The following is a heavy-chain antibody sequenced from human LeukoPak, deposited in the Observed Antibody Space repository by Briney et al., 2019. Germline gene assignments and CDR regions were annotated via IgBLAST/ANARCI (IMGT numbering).Heavy chain of an antibody. V-gene: IGHV6-1*01. CDR1: GDRVSSNIAS. Sequence: SQTLSHTSAKPGDRVSSNIASRNWIRQTPSRGLEWLGRTYYRSKWYNDYAVSVKRRITVNPDTSKNQFSLQLKSVTPEDTAVYYCARGRKWGESGFDYWGHGSLVTVSS. CDR2: TYYRSKWYN. CDR3: ARGRKWGESGFDY. J-gene: IGHJ4*01. D-gene: IGHD1-26*01.